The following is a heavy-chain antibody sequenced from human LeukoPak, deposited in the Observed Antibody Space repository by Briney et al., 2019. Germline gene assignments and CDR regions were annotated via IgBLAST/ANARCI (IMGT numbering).Heavy chain of an antibody. J-gene: IGHJ4*02. CDR1: GGSISSGDYY. CDR3: ARDRTRYDAYFDY. D-gene: IGHD1-1*01. V-gene: IGHV4-30-4*01. Sequence: SETLSLTCTVSGGSISSGDYYWSWIRQPPGKGLEWIGYIYYSGSTYYNPSLKSRVTISVDTSKNQFSLKLSSVTAADTAVYYCARDRTRYDAYFDYWGQGTLVTVSS. CDR2: IYYSGST.